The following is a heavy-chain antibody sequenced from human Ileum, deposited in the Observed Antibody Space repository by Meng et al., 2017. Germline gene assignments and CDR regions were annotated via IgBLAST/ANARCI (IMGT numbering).Heavy chain of an antibody. V-gene: IGHV4-30-4*01. CDR3: ARAPKYCTNAVCSRPLDS. J-gene: IGHJ4*02. Sequence: QVQQQESGSRLAKPTQTLSLTCTVPGGSISRGDYYWSWVRQSPGKGPEWIGYIYSNGNTYSNPSLRGRLMISIDTSKNQFSLKLRSVTAADTAVYYCARAPKYCTNAVCSRPLDSWGQGTLVTVSS. CDR1: GGSISRGDYY. D-gene: IGHD2-8*01. CDR2: IYSNGNT.